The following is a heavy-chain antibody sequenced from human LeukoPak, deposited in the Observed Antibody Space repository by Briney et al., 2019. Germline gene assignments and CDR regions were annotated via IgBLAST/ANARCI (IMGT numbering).Heavy chain of an antibody. J-gene: IGHJ4*02. CDR3: ARGRAPVGATHLDY. D-gene: IGHD1-26*01. CDR2: INHSGST. V-gene: IGHV4-34*01. CDR1: GGSFSGYY. Sequence: MPSETLSLTCAVYGGSFSGYYWSWIRQPPGKGLEWIGEINHSGSTNYNPSLKSRVTISVDTSKNQFSLKLSSVTAADTAVYYCARGRAPVGATHLDYWGQGTLVTVSS.